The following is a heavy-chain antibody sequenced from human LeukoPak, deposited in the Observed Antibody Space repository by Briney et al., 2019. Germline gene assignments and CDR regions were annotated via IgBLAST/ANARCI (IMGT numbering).Heavy chain of an antibody. CDR2: INPNSGGT. CDR3: AEPSLGVWGSYRYMELWY. V-gene: IGHV1-2*02. CDR1: GHTFTGYY. Sequence: ASVKVSCKASGHTFTGYYMHWVRQAPGQGLEWMGWINPNSGGTNYAQKFQGRVTMTRDTSISTAYMELSRLRSDDTAVYYCAEPSLGVWGSYRYMELWYWGQGTLVTVSS. D-gene: IGHD3-16*02. J-gene: IGHJ4*02.